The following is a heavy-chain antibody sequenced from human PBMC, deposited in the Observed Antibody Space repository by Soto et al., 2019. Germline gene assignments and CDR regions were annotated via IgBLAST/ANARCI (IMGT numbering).Heavy chain of an antibody. Sequence: QVQLVQSGAEVKKPGASVKVSCKAYGYTFTGYYMHWVRQAPGQGFEWMGWINPNSGGTNYAQKFQGWVTMTRDTSISTAYMELSRLRSDDTAVYYCARGAPYYDFWSGYRNEYFQHWGQGTLVTVSS. CDR1: GYTFTGYY. V-gene: IGHV1-2*04. D-gene: IGHD3-3*01. CDR3: ARGAPYYDFWSGYRNEYFQH. CDR2: INPNSGGT. J-gene: IGHJ1*01.